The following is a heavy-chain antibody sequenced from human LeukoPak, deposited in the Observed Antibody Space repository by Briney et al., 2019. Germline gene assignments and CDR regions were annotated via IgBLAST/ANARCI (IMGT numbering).Heavy chain of an antibody. CDR1: GGSISSYY. CDR2: ISDIGSI. CDR3: ARVDDYDSSGYYYGVFDY. Sequence: PSETLSLTCTVSGGSISSYYWSWIRQPPGKGLEWIAYISDIGSINYNPSLKSRVTISLDTSKNQFSLKLSSVTAADTAVYYCARVDDYDSSGYYYGVFDYWGQGTLVTVSS. J-gene: IGHJ4*02. D-gene: IGHD3-22*01. V-gene: IGHV4-59*12.